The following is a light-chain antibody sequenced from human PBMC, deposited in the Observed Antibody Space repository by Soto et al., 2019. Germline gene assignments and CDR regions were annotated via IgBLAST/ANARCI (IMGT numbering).Light chain of an antibody. CDR3: QQSYKTPHT. CDR2: DTS. J-gene: IGKJ2*01. Sequence: DIQMTQSPSSLSASVGDRVTITCQASHDITNYVNWYQQKPGKAPKLVIYDTSNLEIGVPSRFSGSGSGTNFTLTISSLQPEDFATYYCQQSYKTPHTFGQGTKLETK. CDR1: HDITNY. V-gene: IGKV1-39*01.